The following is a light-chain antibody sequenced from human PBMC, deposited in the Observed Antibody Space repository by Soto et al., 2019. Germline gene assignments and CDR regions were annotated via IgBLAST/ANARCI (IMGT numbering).Light chain of an antibody. CDR3: QQFNSYPIT. Sequence: DIQMTQSPSTLSGSVGDRVTITCRASQTISSWLAWYQQKPGKAPKLLIYKASGLESGVPSRFSGSGSGTEFTLTIGGLQPDDFATYYCQQFNSYPITFGQGTRLEIK. CDR2: KAS. J-gene: IGKJ5*01. CDR1: QTISSW. V-gene: IGKV1-5*03.